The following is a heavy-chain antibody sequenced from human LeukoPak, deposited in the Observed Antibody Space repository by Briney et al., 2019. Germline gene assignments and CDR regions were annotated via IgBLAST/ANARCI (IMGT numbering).Heavy chain of an antibody. J-gene: IGHJ4*02. V-gene: IGHV3-74*01. CDR2: VTSDGSST. CDR1: GFTFSSYW. CDR3: AGRHCSGGGCYFAGADPFDY. Sequence: PGGSLRLSCAASGFTFSSYWIHWVRQAPGKGLVWVSRVTSDGSSTSYADSVKGRFTISRDTSKNTLYLQMNSLRAEDTAVYFCAGRHCSGGGCYFAGADPFDYWGQGTLVTVSS. D-gene: IGHD2-15*01.